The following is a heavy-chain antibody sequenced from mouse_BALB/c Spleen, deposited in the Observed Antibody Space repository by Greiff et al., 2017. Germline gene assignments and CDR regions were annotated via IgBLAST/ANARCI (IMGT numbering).Heavy chain of an antibody. Sequence: DVKLVESGGGLVKPGGSLKLSCAASGFTFSSYAMSWVRQSPEKRLEWVAEISSGGSYTYFPDTVTGRFTISRDNAKNTLCLEMSSLRSEDTAMYYCARDYYGSSPYYYAMDYWGQGTSVTVSS. D-gene: IGHD1-1*01. J-gene: IGHJ4*01. CDR1: GFTFSSYA. V-gene: IGHV5-9-4*01. CDR2: ISSGGSYT. CDR3: ARDYYGSSPYYYAMDY.